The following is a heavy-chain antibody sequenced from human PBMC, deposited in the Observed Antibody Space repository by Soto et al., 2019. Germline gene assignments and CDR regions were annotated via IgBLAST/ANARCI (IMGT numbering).Heavy chain of an antibody. CDR3: ARSKSGYVFDY. Sequence: GGSLRLSCAASWFTVSSNYMSWVRQAPGKGLEWVSVIYSGGSTYYADSVKGRFTISRHNSKNTLYLQMNSLRAEDTAVYYCARSKSGYVFDYWGQGTLVTVSS. CDR1: WFTVSSNY. D-gene: IGHD5-12*01. J-gene: IGHJ4*02. CDR2: IYSGGST. V-gene: IGHV3-53*04.